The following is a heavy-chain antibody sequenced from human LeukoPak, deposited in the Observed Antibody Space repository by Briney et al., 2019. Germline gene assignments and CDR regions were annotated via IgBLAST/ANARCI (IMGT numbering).Heavy chain of an antibody. CDR3: ARVGYYESSGYYEY. CDR2: INPNSGGT. D-gene: IGHD3-22*01. CDR1: GYTLTDYY. Sequence: GASVKVSCKASGYTLTDYYMHWVRQPPGQGLEWMGRINPNSGGTNYAQRFQGRVTVTRDTSISTVYMELSRLRSDDTAVYYCARVGYYESSGYYEYWGQGTLVTVSS. V-gene: IGHV1-2*06. J-gene: IGHJ4*02.